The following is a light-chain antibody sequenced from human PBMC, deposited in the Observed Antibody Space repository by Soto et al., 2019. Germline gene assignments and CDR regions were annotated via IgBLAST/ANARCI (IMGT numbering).Light chain of an antibody. Sequence: QSALTQPPSASGTPGQRVTISCSGSNSNIGSNTVNWYQQLPGTAPKLLIYSNDQRPSGVPDRFSGSKSGTSASLAISGLQSEDEADYYCAAWDDGLNGYSVFGTGTKLTVL. CDR3: AAWDDGLNGYSV. CDR2: SND. CDR1: NSNIGSNT. V-gene: IGLV1-44*01. J-gene: IGLJ1*01.